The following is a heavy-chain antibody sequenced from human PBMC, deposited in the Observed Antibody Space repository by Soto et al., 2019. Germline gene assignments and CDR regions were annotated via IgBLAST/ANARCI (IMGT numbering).Heavy chain of an antibody. Sequence: EVQLVESGGGLVQPGGSLRLSCAATGFTFSTYWVHWVRQAPGQGLVWVSRINSDGSTTNYADSVKGRFTISRDNAKNTLYLQRNSLRAEDTAVYYCARGGGNSDWYSAFDIWGQGTMVTVSS. D-gene: IGHD6-19*01. J-gene: IGHJ3*02. CDR2: INSDGSTT. V-gene: IGHV3-74*01. CDR3: ARGGGNSDWYSAFDI. CDR1: GFTFSTYW.